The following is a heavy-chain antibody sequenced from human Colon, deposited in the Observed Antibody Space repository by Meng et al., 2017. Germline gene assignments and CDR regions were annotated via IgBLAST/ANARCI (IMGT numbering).Heavy chain of an antibody. CDR3: ARFYGSGTFEVHDY. J-gene: IGHJ4*02. V-gene: IGHV4-4*07. D-gene: IGHD3-10*01. CDR1: GASSSNYH. Sequence: QVQLQESGPGLVKPSETLSLTCTVPGASSSNYHWSWIRQTAGKGLEYIGRIYTNGITNYNPSLKTRVTMSVDRSKNQLSLRLTSVTAADTAVYYCARFYGSGTFEVHDYWGQGTLVTVSS. CDR2: IYTNGIT.